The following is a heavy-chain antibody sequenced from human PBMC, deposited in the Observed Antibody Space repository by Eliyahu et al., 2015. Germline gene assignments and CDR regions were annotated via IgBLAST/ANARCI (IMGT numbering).Heavy chain of an antibody. CDR2: IIPTIGVP. Sequence: QVQLVQSGAEVKKPGSXVXVSCTXXGXSFNSYAIGWVRQXPGQGLEWVGRIIPTIGVPNYPLKFHDRVTITADTSATTAYLELRGLTSEDTAVYYCATEMRFGGTILYYFPLWGQGTQVTVSS. CDR3: ATEMRFGGTILYYFPL. J-gene: IGHJ4*02. D-gene: IGHD2/OR15-2a*01. CDR1: GXSFNSYA. V-gene: IGHV1-69*04.